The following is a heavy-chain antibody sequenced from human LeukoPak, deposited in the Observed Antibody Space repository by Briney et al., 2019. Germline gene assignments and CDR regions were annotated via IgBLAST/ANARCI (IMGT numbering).Heavy chain of an antibody. J-gene: IGHJ4*02. V-gene: IGHV3-21*01. D-gene: IGHD6-13*01. CDR1: GFTFSSYS. CDR2: ISSSSSYI. Sequence: GGSLKLSCAASGFTFSSYSMNWVRQAPGKGLEWVSSISSSSSYIYYADSVKGRFTISRDNAKNSLYLQMNSLRAEDTAVYYCARDRVAAAGPDYWGQGTLVTVSS. CDR3: ARDRVAAAGPDY.